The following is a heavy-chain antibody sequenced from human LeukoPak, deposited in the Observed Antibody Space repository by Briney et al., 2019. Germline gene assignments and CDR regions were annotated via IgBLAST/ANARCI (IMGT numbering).Heavy chain of an antibody. Sequence: PGGSLRLSCAASGFTFSSYAMHWVRQAPGKGLEWAAVISYDGSNKYYADSVKGRFTISRDNSKNTLYLQMNSLRAEDTAVYYCARDGPPYYYDSSGYRGLSDAFDIWGQGTMVTVSS. CDR3: ARDGPPYYYDSSGYRGLSDAFDI. CDR2: ISYDGSNK. V-gene: IGHV3-30-3*01. J-gene: IGHJ3*02. CDR1: GFTFSSYA. D-gene: IGHD3-22*01.